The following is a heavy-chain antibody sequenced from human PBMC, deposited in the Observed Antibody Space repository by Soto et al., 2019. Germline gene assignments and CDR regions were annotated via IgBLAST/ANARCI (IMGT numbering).Heavy chain of an antibody. J-gene: IGHJ5*02. D-gene: IGHD2-15*01. CDR3: ARGTPSPLIVRSSRGPWFDP. V-gene: IGHV4-59*08. CDR1: DGSITSYY. CDR2: MYYGGRT. Sequence: ASETLSLTCSVSDGSITSYYWSWIRQPPGEGLEWIGYMYYGGRTNYNPSLKSRVTISVDTSKMQVSLKLSSVTAADTAVYFCARGTPSPLIVRSSRGPWFDPWGQGTLVTV.